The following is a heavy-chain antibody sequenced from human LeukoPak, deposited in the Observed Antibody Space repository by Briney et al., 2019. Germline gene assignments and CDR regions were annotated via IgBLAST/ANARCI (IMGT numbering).Heavy chain of an antibody. CDR1: GFTFSNFN. Sequence: PGGSLRLSCAASGFTFSNFNMNWVRQAPGKGLEWISYISGTSATIYYADSVKGRFTISRDNAKNSLYLQMNSLRAEDTAVYYCARAGGSTVSHSDYWGQGTLVTVSS. D-gene: IGHD4-17*01. CDR3: ARAGGSTVSHSDY. J-gene: IGHJ4*02. CDR2: ISGTSATI. V-gene: IGHV3-48*01.